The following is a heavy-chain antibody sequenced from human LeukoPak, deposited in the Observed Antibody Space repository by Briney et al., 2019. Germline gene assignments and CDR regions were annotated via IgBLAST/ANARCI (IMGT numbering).Heavy chain of an antibody. J-gene: IGHJ4*02. CDR1: GYSFTSYW. D-gene: IGHD3-10*01. CDR3: ARHSGGHYYGSGSPDY. Sequence: GESLKISCKGSGYSFTSYWIGWVRQMPGKGLEWMGIIYPGDSDTRYSPSFQGQVTISADKSISTAYLQWSSLKASDTAMYYCARHSGGHYYGSGSPDYWGQGTLVAVSS. V-gene: IGHV5-51*01. CDR2: IYPGDSDT.